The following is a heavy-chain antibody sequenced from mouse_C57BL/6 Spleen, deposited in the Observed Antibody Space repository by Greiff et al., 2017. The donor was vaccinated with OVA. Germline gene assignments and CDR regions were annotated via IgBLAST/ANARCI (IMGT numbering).Heavy chain of an antibody. V-gene: IGHV2-3*01. CDR1: GFSLTSYG. J-gene: IGHJ4*01. D-gene: IGHD2-4*01. CDR3: AKDVGYYDYDGLYYYAMDE. Sequence: VMLVESGPGLVAPSQSLSITCTVSGFSLTSYGVSWVRQPPGKGLEWLGVIWGDGSTNYHSALISRLSISKDNSKSQDFLKLNSQQTDDTTTYYCAKDVGYYDYDGLYYYAMDEWGKGTSGTVAS. CDR2: IWGDGST.